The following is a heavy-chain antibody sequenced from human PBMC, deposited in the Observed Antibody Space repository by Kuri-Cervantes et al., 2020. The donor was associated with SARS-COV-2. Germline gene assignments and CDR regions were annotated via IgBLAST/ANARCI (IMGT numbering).Heavy chain of an antibody. CDR2: IYHSGST. CDR1: GGSISSGYY. J-gene: IGHJ5*02. D-gene: IGHD6-13*01. V-gene: IGHV4-38-2*02. Sequence: ESLKISCTVSGGSISSGYYWGWIRQPQGKGLEWIGSIYHSGSTYYNPSLKSRVTISVDTSKNQFSLKLSSVTAADTAVYYCARSKSWRWFDPWGQGTLVTVSS. CDR3: ARSKSWRWFDP.